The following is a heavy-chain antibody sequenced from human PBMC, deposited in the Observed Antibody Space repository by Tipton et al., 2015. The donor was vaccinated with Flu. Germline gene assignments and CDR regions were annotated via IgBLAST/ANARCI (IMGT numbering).Heavy chain of an antibody. CDR1: GDSISSDFY. D-gene: IGHD6-13*01. CDR2: IFTSGNT. J-gene: IGHJ5*02. V-gene: IGHV4-4*08. Sequence: LRLSCAVSGDSISSDFYWAWIRQFPGKGLEWIGRIFTSGNTNYNPSLKSRVTISLDTSKNQFSLKLSSVTAADTAVYYCARGLEAATGTWGQNWFDPWGQGTLVTVSS. CDR3: ARGLEAATGTWGQNWFDP.